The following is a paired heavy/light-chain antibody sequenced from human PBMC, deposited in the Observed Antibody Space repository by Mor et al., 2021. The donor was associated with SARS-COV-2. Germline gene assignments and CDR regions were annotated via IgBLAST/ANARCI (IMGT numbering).Light chain of an antibody. Sequence: EIVLTQSPGTLSLSPGERATLSCRASQSVSSSYLAWYQQKPGLAPRLLIYAASSRATGIPDRFSGSGSGTDFTLTISRLEPEDFVVYYCQQYGSSPLTFGQGTKVEIK. CDR3: QQYGSSPLT. CDR1: QSVSSSY. CDR2: AAS. V-gene: IGKV3-20*01. J-gene: IGKJ1*01.
Heavy chain of an antibody. V-gene: IGHV3-9*01. D-gene: IGHD3-16*01. Sequence: EMQLVETGGGLVQPGRSLRLSCAASGFSLEDYAMHWVRQAPGKGLEWVSGISWNSGDIHYADSVKGRFTISRDNAKNSLFLQMNSLRIEDTALYYCAKDLGMGRPDYYGMDVWGQGTTVTVSS. CDR2: ISWNSGDI. CDR1: GFSLEDYA. J-gene: IGHJ6*02. CDR3: AKDLGMGRPDYYGMDV.